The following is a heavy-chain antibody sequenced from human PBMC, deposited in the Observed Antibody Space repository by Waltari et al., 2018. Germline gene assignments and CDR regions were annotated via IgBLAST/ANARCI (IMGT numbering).Heavy chain of an antibody. J-gene: IGHJ6*03. Sequence: EVQLVESGGGLVQAGGSLTLSCVAAGFGFSTSEMNWVRQAPGKGLEWVAYIRRNGDTTAYADSVKGRFTVSRDNAKNSLFLHMNSLGADDTAVYFCAREVVDTHPYFYAYMDVWGKGATVTVSS. CDR2: IRRNGDTT. CDR1: GFGFSTSE. V-gene: IGHV3-48*03. D-gene: IGHD5-18*01. CDR3: AREVVDTHPYFYAYMDV.